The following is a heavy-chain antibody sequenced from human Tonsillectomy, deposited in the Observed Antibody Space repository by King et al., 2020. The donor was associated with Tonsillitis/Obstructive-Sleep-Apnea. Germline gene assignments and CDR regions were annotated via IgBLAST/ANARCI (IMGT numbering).Heavy chain of an antibody. V-gene: IGHV1-18*01. Sequence: VQLVESGVEVKKPGASVKVSCKASGYTFSSYDINWVRQAPGQGLEWMGRISGYNDNTKYAQILQGRVTMTTDTSTSTAYMELRSLRSDDTAGYYCARGNYDYVWGSYRSRDYFDYWGQGTLVTVSS. J-gene: IGHJ4*02. D-gene: IGHD3-16*02. CDR1: GYTFSSYD. CDR2: ISGYNDNT. CDR3: ARGNYDYVWGSYRSRDYFDY.